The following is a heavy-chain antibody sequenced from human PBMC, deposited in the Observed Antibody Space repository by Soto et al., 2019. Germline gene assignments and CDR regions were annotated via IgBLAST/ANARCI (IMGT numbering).Heavy chain of an antibody. CDR2: ISWNSGSI. Sequence: GGSLRLSCAASGFTFDDYAMHWVRQAPGKGLEWVSGISWNSGSIGYADSVKGRFTISRDNAKNSLYLQMNSLRAEDTALYYCAKGSDGYPNKAFDIWGQGTMVTVSS. D-gene: IGHD5-18*01. J-gene: IGHJ3*02. CDR1: GFTFDDYA. V-gene: IGHV3-9*01. CDR3: AKGSDGYPNKAFDI.